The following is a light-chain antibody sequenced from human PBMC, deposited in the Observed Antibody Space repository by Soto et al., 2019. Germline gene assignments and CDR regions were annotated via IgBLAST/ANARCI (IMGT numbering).Light chain of an antibody. V-gene: IGKV3-20*01. Sequence: EIVLTQSPGTLSLSPGERATLSCRASQSASSNYLAWYQHRPGQAPRLLIYGASSRATDISDRFSGSGSGTDFTLTISRLEPEDFAVYYCQQYGTSPALTFGGGTKVDI. CDR2: GAS. CDR3: QQYGTSPALT. CDR1: QSASSNY. J-gene: IGKJ4*01.